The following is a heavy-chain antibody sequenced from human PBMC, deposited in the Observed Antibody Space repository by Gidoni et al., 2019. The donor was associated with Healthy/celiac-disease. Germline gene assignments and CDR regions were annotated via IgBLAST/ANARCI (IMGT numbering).Heavy chain of an antibody. V-gene: IGHV3-11*05. CDR2: ISSSSSYT. D-gene: IGHD6-13*01. J-gene: IGHJ6*02. Sequence: QVQLVESGGGLVKPGGSLRLSCAASGFTFSDYYMSWIRQAPGKGLEWVSYISSSSSYTNYADSVKGRFTISRDNAKNSLYLQMNSLRAEDTAVYYCARDTAGSNYYYGMDVWGQGTTVTVSS. CDR3: ARDTAGSNYYYGMDV. CDR1: GFTFSDYY.